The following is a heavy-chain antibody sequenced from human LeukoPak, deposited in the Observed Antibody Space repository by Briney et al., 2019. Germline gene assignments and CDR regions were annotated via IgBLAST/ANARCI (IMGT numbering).Heavy chain of an antibody. Sequence: PGGSLRLSCARSGFTFNIYAMSCVRQAPGKGLEWVSGIRGTSGRTYYADSVKGRFTISRDNSENTLLLQVNSLRSEDTAVDYCAKDLPSNIIAASYYFDYWGQGTLVTVSS. J-gene: IGHJ4*02. CDR1: GFTFNIYA. V-gene: IGHV3-23*01. CDR3: AKDLPSNIIAASYYFDY. CDR2: IRGTSGRT. D-gene: IGHD6-6*01.